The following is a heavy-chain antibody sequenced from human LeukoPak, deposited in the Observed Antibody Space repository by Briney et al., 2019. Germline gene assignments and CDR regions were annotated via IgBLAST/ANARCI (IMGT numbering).Heavy chain of an antibody. CDR1: GGSISGDYY. J-gene: IGHJ5*02. D-gene: IGHD3-10*01. CDR3: ARDLSLSLVRGIIISGLDP. V-gene: IGHV4-61*08. CDR2: IHYGGST. Sequence: NSSETLSLTCTVSGGSISGDYYWTWFRQPPGKGLEWIGFIHYGGSTNYNPSLKSRLTISVDTSKNQFSLKLTSLTAADTAVYYCARDLSLSLVRGIIISGLDPWGRGTLVTVSS.